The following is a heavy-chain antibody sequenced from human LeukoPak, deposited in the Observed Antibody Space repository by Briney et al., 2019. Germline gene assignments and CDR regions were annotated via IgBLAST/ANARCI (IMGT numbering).Heavy chain of an antibody. CDR3: ARDPWTNSDYDGFDY. CDR2: ISSSSSYI. J-gene: IGHJ4*02. D-gene: IGHD5-12*01. Sequence: GGSLRLSCAASGFTFSSYAMNWVRQAPGRGLEWVSSISSSSSYIYYADSVKGRFTISRDNAKNSQYLQMNSLRAEDTAVYYCARDPWTNSDYDGFDYWGQGTLVTVSS. V-gene: IGHV3-21*01. CDR1: GFTFSSYA.